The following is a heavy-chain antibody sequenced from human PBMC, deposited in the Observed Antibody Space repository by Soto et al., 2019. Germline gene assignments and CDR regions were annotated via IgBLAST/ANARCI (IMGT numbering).Heavy chain of an antibody. D-gene: IGHD3-22*01. CDR1: GGSISSGDYY. J-gene: IGHJ2*01. CDR3: ARERDVVVAPRYFDL. V-gene: IGHV4-30-4*01. CDR2: IYYSGST. Sequence: QVQLQESGPGLVKPSQTLSLTCTVSGGSISSGDYYWSWIRQPPGKGLEWIGYIYYSGSTYYNPSLKSRDTIXXDXSXXQFSPKLSSVTAADTAVYYCARERDVVVAPRYFDLWGRGTLVTVSS.